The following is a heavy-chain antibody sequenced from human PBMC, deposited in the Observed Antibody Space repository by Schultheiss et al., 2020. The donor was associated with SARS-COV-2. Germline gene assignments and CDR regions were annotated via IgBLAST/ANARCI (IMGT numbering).Heavy chain of an antibody. CDR2: INPYNDNT. Sequence: SVKVSCKASGGTFSSYAISWVRQAPGQGLEWMGWINPYNDNTHYAQKFQGRVTITADESTSTAYMELSSLRSDDTAVYYCARGGDYSSSWYDYYYYYGMDVWGQGTTVTVSS. J-gene: IGHJ6*02. D-gene: IGHD6-13*01. V-gene: IGHV1-69*13. CDR3: ARGGDYSSSWYDYYYYYGMDV. CDR1: GGTFSSYA.